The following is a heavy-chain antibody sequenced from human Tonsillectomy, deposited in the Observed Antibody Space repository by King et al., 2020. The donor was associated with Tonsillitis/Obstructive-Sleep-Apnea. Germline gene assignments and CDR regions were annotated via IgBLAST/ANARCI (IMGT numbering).Heavy chain of an antibody. Sequence: VQLVESGGGVVQPGRSLRLSCAASGFTFSSYGMHWVRQAPGKGLEWVAVIWYDGSNKYYADSVKGRFTNSRDNSKNTLYLQMNSLRAEDTAVYYCARDRHVYDFWSGYFSRPMDVWGKGTTVTVSS. D-gene: IGHD3-3*01. J-gene: IGHJ6*03. CDR1: GFTFSSYG. CDR3: ARDRHVYDFWSGYFSRPMDV. CDR2: IWYDGSNK. V-gene: IGHV3-33*01.